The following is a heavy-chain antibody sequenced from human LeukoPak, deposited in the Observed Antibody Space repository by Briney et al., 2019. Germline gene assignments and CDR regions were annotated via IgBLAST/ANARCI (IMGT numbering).Heavy chain of an antibody. J-gene: IGHJ6*03. Sequence: PSETLSLTCAVYGGSFSGYYWSWIRQPPGKGLEWIGEINHSGSTNYNPSLKSRVTISVRTSKNQFSLKLSSVTAADTAVYYCARGGQIAARTYYYYYYMDVWGKGTTVTVSS. CDR1: GGSFSGYY. V-gene: IGHV4-34*01. D-gene: IGHD6-6*01. CDR2: INHSGST. CDR3: ARGGQIAARTYYYYYYMDV.